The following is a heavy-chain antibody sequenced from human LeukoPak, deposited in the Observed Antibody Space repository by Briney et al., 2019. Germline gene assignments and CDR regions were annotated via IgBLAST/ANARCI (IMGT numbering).Heavy chain of an antibody. CDR1: GFIFSSNT. J-gene: IGHJ4*02. D-gene: IGHD6-25*01. CDR3: AKDRSGTWAIDC. CDR2: ISFDGGAK. V-gene: IGHV3-30*18. Sequence: GGSLRLSCAVSGFIFSSNTMHWVRRAPGKGLEWVAAISFDGGAKSHADSLQGRFTISRDNSENTLYLQMNSLTAEDTAVYYCAKDRSGTWAIDCWGQGTLVTVSS.